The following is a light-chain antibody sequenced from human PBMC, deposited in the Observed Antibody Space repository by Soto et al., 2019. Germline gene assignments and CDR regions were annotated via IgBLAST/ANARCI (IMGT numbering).Light chain of an antibody. CDR1: QSVSSSY. CDR2: GAS. V-gene: IGKV3-20*01. CDR3: QHYGSSTHT. J-gene: IGKJ4*01. Sequence: EIVLTQSPGTLSLSPGERATLSCRASQSVSSSYLAWYQQKPGQAPRLLIYGASSRATGIPDRFSGSGSGTDFTLTISRLEPEDFAVYYCQHYGSSTHTFGGGTKVDIK.